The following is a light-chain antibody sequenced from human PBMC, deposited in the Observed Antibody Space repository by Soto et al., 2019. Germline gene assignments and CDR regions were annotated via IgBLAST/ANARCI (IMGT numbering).Light chain of an antibody. CDR2: AAS. Sequence: DIQMTQSPSSLSASVRDRVTITCRASQSISTYLNWYQQKAGLAPKLLIYAASSLQSGVPSRFSGSGSGTDFTLTTISLHPEAFATYYCQQTYSTPPTFGQGTKVEIK. CDR3: QQTYSTPPT. J-gene: IGKJ1*01. CDR1: QSISTY. V-gene: IGKV1-39*01.